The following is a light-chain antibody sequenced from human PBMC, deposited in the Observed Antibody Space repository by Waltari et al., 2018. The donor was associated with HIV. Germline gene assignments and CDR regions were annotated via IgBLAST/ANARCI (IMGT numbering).Light chain of an antibody. CDR2: AAS. CDR1: QNIGKD. V-gene: IGKV1-39*01. CDR3: QQTYLTTFT. Sequence: DTQITQSPSPLSASFGAEFPFTCRTSQNIGKDLNWYQQKPGTAPKVLIFAASSLHSGVPSRFSGSGSGTDFTLTISSLQPEDFATYYCQQTYLTTFTFGPGTNVDFK. J-gene: IGKJ3*01.